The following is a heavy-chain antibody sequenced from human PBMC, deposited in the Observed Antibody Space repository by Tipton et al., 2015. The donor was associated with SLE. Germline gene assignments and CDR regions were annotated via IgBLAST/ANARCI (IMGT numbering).Heavy chain of an antibody. D-gene: IGHD1-26*01. V-gene: IGHV3-11*04. CDR1: GFTFSDYY. Sequence: GSLRLSCAASGFTFSDYYMSWIRQAPGKGLEWVSYISSSGSTKYYADSVKGRFTISRDNSKNTLYLQMNSLRAEDTAVYYCASGVGASYYFDYWGQGTLVTVSS. CDR3: ASGVGASYYFDY. J-gene: IGHJ4*02. CDR2: ISSSGSTK.